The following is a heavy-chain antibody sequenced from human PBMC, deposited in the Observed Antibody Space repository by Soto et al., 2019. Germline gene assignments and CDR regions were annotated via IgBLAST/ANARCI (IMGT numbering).Heavy chain of an antibody. CDR3: ARDRWISDYYGMDV. CDR1: GGSISSYY. J-gene: IGHJ6*02. V-gene: IGHV4-59*01. Sequence: PSETLSLTCTVSGGSISSYYWSWIRQPPGKGLEWIGYIYYSGSTNYNPSLKSRVTISVDTSKNQFSLKMSSVTAADTAVYYCARDRWISDYYGMDVWGQGTTVTVSS. D-gene: IGHD5-12*01. CDR2: IYYSGST.